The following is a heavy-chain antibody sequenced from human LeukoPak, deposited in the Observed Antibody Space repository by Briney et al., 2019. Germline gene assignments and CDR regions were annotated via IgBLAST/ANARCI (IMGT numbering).Heavy chain of an antibody. J-gene: IGHJ5*02. D-gene: IGHD6-13*01. CDR2: INTNTGNP. CDR1: GYTFTSYA. CDR3: ARDPYSSSWYAVYNWFDP. V-gene: IGHV7-4-1*02. Sequence: GASVKVSCKASGYTFTSYAMHWVRQAPGQRLEWMGWINTNTGNPTYAQGFTGRFVFSLDTSVSTAYLQISSLKAEDTAVYYCARDPYSSSWYAVYNWFDPWGQGTLVTVSS.